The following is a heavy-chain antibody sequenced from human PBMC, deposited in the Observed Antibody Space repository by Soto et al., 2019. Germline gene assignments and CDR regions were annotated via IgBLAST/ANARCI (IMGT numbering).Heavy chain of an antibody. J-gene: IGHJ6*02. D-gene: IGHD3-22*01. CDR3: AREYYYDSSGYKYYYYGMDV. Sequence: RASVKVSCKASGYTFTSYGISWVRQAPGQGLEWMGWISAYNGNTNYAQKLQGRVTMTTGTSTSTAYMELRSLRSDDTAVYYCAREYYYDSSGYKYYYYGMDVWGQGTTVTVSS. V-gene: IGHV1-18*01. CDR1: GYTFTSYG. CDR2: ISAYNGNT.